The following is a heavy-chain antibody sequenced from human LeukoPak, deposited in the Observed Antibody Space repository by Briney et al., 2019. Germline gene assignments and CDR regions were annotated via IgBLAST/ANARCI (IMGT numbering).Heavy chain of an antibody. J-gene: IGHJ5*02. CDR1: GFTFSSYA. CDR3: AKGELTADNWFAP. D-gene: IGHD2-21*02. V-gene: IGHV3-23*01. Sequence: PGGSLRLSCAASGFTFSSYAMSWVRQAPGKGLEWVSSISDVSTFYADSVKGRFTISRDDSKNTLYLQMNSLRAEDTAVYYCAKGELTADNWFAPWGQGTLVTVSS. CDR2: ISDVST.